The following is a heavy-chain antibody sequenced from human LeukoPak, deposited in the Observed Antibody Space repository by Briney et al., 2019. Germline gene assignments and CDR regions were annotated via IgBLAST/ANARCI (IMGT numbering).Heavy chain of an antibody. Sequence: GESLRISCKGVDYGFGTFWIGWVRLMPGECLEWMGFIHLSDSSTTYSPSLQGQVTISADKSISTAYLQWSSLKASDTAMYFCAQARHGLYYFDFWGQGTLVTVSS. CDR2: IHLSDSST. J-gene: IGHJ4*02. D-gene: IGHD3-10*01. V-gene: IGHV5-51*01. CDR3: AQARHGLYYFDF. CDR1: DYGFGTFW.